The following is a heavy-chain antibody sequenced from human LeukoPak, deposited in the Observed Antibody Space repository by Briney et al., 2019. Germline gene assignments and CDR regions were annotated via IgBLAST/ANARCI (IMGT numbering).Heavy chain of an antibody. J-gene: IGHJ5*02. CDR1: GGSISSYY. CDR2: IYYSGST. V-gene: IGHV4-59*08. Sequence: SETLSLTCTVSGGSISSYYWSWIRQPPGKGLEWIGYIYYSGSTNYNPSLKSRATISVDTSKNQFSLKLSSVTAADTAVYYCARIRGKYCSSTSCYPDWFDPWGQGTLVTVSS. CDR3: ARIRGKYCSSTSCYPDWFDP. D-gene: IGHD2-2*01.